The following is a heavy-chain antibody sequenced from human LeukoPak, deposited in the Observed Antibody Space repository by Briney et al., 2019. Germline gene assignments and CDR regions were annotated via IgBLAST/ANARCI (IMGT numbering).Heavy chain of an antibody. V-gene: IGHV4-59*01. CDR3: ARVVVVAADDAFDI. D-gene: IGHD2-15*01. Sequence: PSETLSLTCTVSGGSISSYYWSWIRQPPGKGLEWIGYIYYSGSTNYNPSLKSRVTISVDTSKNQFSLKLSSVTAAGTAVYYCARVVVVAADDAFDIWGQGTMVTVSS. CDR1: GGSISSYY. CDR2: IYYSGST. J-gene: IGHJ3*02.